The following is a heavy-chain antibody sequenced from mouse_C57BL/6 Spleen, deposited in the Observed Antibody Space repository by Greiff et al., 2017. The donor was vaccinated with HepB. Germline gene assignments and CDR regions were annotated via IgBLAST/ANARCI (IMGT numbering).Heavy chain of an antibody. CDR2: FYPGSGSI. J-gene: IGHJ2*01. V-gene: IGHV1-62-2*01. Sequence: VQRVESGAELVKPGASVKLSCKASGYTFTEYTIHWVKQRSGQGLEWIGWFYPGSGSIKYNEKFKDKATLTADKSSSTVYMELSRLTSEDSAVYFCARHEDGGNYFDYWGQGTTLTVSS. CDR1: GYTFTEYT. D-gene: IGHD2-14*01. CDR3: ARHEDGGNYFDY.